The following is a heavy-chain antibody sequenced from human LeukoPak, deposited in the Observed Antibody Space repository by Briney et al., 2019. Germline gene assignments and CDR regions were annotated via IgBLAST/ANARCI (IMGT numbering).Heavy chain of an antibody. J-gene: IGHJ3*02. Sequence: SETLSLTYTVSGASIRSGDYYWSWIRQPPGKGLEWIGYIYDSGSTYYNPSLKSRITISVDTSENRFSLKLSSVTATDTAVYYCARGCSGGSCYGAFDIWGQGTMVTVSS. CDR1: GASIRSGDYY. CDR3: ARGCSGGSCYGAFDI. CDR2: IYDSGST. D-gene: IGHD2-15*01. V-gene: IGHV4-30-4*01.